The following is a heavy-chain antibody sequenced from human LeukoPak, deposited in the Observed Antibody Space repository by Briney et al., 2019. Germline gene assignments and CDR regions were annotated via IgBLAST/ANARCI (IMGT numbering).Heavy chain of an antibody. CDR2: ILDSGSS. D-gene: IGHD3-10*01. CDR3: ARVFRGPGWYFDL. V-gene: IGHV4-59*01. Sequence: SETLSLTCSVSVGSISGYYWTWIPHPPGEGLEWIGNILDSGSSNYNPSLKSRVTISVDPSKNHFSLKMTSVTAADTAIYYCARVFRGPGWYFDLWGRGALVTVSS. J-gene: IGHJ2*01. CDR1: VGSISGYY.